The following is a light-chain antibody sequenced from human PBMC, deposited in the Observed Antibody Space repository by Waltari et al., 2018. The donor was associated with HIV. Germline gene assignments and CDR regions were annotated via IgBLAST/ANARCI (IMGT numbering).Light chain of an antibody. Sequence: QMTQSPSTLSAYVGDTVTITCRASQSITTWLAWCQQRPGRAPKFLIYSASTLESGVPPRFTGSGSGTEFTLTITSLQPDDVATYYCQQYNSYPLTFGGGTKVEI. V-gene: IGKV1-5*03. CDR1: QSITTW. CDR3: QQYNSYPLT. J-gene: IGKJ4*01. CDR2: SAS.